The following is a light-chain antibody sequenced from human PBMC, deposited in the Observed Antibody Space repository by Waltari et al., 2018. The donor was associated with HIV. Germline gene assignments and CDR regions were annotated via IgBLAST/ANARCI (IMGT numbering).Light chain of an antibody. Sequence: QSALTQPRSVSGSPGQSVTISCTGTSSDVCGYNYVSWYQQHPGKAPKLMIYDVSKRPSGVPDRFSGSKSGNTASLTISGLQAEDEADYYCCSYAGSYVSYVFGTGTKVTVL. V-gene: IGLV2-11*01. CDR1: SSDVCGYNY. CDR3: CSYAGSYVSYV. CDR2: DVS. J-gene: IGLJ1*01.